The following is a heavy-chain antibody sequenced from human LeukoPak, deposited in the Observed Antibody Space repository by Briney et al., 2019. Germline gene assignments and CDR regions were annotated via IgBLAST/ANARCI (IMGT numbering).Heavy chain of an antibody. CDR2: ISGSGGST. D-gene: IGHD3-9*01. CDR3: AKDSSHHYDILTGYYY. CDR1: GFTFSGYA. Sequence: QPGGSLRLSCAASGFTFSGYAMSWVRQAPGKGLEWVSAISGSGGSTYYADSVKGRFTISRDNSKNTLYLQMNSLRAEDTAVYYCAKDSSHHYDILTGYYYWGQGTLVTVSS. V-gene: IGHV3-23*01. J-gene: IGHJ4*02.